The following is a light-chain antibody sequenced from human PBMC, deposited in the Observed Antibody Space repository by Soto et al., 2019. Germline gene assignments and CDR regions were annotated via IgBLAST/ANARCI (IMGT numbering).Light chain of an antibody. CDR1: SSDVGSSNY. J-gene: IGLJ1*01. CDR2: RVS. V-gene: IGLV2-14*01. Sequence: QSALTQPASVSGYPGQSITISCTGTSSDVGSSNYVSWYQQYPGKVPKLLIDRVSNRPSGVSNRFSGSKSVYTASLTISRHQTEDEADYFCTSSTIDSRYVFGTGTKLTVL. CDR3: TSSTIDSRYV.